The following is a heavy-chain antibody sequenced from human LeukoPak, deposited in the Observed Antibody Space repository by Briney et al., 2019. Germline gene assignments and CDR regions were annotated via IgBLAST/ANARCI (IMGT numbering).Heavy chain of an antibody. CDR1: GGSISSGDYY. CDR2: IYYSGST. V-gene: IGHV4-30-4*08. Sequence: PSETLSLTCTVSGGSISSGDYYWSWIRQPPGKGLEWIGYIYYSGSTYYNPSLKSRVTISVDTSKNQFSLKLSSVTAADTAVYYCARGPDGGNHYFDYWGQGTLVTVSS. J-gene: IGHJ4*02. CDR3: ARGPDGGNHYFDY. D-gene: IGHD4-23*01.